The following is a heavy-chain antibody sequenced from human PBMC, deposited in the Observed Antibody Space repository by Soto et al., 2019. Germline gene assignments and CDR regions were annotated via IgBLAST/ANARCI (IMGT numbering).Heavy chain of an antibody. D-gene: IGHD3-22*01. CDR2: IIPIFGTA. Sequence: QVQLVQSGAEVKKPGSSVKVSCKASGGTFSSYAISWVRQAPGQGLEWMGGIIPIFGTANYAQKFQGRVTSTADESTSTADRELSSLRSEDTAVYYCARSSGYYYMHYYYGMDVWGQGTTVTVSS. CDR3: ARSSGYYYMHYYYGMDV. CDR1: GGTFSSYA. V-gene: IGHV1-69*12. J-gene: IGHJ6*02.